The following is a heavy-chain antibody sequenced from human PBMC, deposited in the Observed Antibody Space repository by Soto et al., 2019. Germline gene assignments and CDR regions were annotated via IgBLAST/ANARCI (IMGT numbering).Heavy chain of an antibody. J-gene: IGHJ5*02. Sequence: ASVKVSCKVSGYTLTELSMHWVRQAPGKGLEWMGGFDPEDGETIYAQKFQGRVTMNEDTSTDTAYMELSSLRSEDTAVYYCATAIISNYVGAWFDPWGQGTLVTVSS. CDR3: ATAIISNYVGAWFDP. V-gene: IGHV1-24*01. CDR1: GYTLTELS. D-gene: IGHD4-4*01. CDR2: FDPEDGET.